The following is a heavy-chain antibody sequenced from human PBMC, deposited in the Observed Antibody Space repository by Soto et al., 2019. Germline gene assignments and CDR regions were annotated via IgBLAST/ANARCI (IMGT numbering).Heavy chain of an antibody. CDR1: GYTFTSYG. CDR2: ISDYNGKT. CDR3: ATDPDYYGMDV. Sequence: ASVKVSCKASGYTFTSYGISWVRQAPGQGLEWMGWISDYNGKTKYVQKFQGRVTITTDTSTSTAYMELRSLRSDDTAVYYCATDPDYYGMDVWGQVTTVTVSS. V-gene: IGHV1-18*01. J-gene: IGHJ6*02.